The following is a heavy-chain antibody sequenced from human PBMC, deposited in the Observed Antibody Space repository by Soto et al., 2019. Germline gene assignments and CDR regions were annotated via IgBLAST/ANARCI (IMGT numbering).Heavy chain of an antibody. J-gene: IGHJ6*02. V-gene: IGHV1-69*02. CDR2: IIPILGIA. CDR1: GGTFSSYT. CDR3: ASLYSSGYQKSGMDV. D-gene: IGHD3-22*01. Sequence: SVKVSCKASGGTFSSYTISWVRQAPGQGLEWMGRIIPILGIANYAQKFQGRVTITADKSTSTAYMELSSLGSEDTAVYYCASLYSSGYQKSGMDVWGQGTTVTVSS.